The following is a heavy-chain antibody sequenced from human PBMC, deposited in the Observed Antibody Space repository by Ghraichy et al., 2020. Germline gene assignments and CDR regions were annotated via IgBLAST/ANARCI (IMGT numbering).Heavy chain of an antibody. J-gene: IGHJ4*02. CDR3: ARERGGIYYGSGSYLDFDY. Sequence: GGSLRLSCAASGFTFSSYSMNWVRQAPGKGLEWVSSISSSSSYIYYADSVKGRFTISRDNAKNSLYLQMNSLRAEDTAVYYCARERGGIYYGSGSYLDFDYWGQGTLVTVSS. CDR2: ISSSSSYI. CDR1: GFTFSSYS. V-gene: IGHV3-21*01. D-gene: IGHD3-10*01.